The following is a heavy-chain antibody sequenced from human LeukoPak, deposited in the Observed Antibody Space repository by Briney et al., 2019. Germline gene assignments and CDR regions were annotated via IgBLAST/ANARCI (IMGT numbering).Heavy chain of an antibody. J-gene: IGHJ4*02. CDR1: GFTFTTHY. CDR3: ARSRVIGGDFDF. Sequence: ASVKVSCKASGFTFTTHYLHWVRQAPGHGLEWMAIINPIAGGAAYAQKFQGRVTVTRDTSTSTAYMELSSLRFEDTAMYFCARSRVIGGDFDFWGQGTLVTVSS. CDR2: INPIAGGA. V-gene: IGHV1-46*01. D-gene: IGHD2-21*01.